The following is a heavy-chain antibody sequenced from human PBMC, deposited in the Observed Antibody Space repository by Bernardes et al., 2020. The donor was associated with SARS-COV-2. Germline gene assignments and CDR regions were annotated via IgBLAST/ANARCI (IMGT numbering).Heavy chain of an antibody. J-gene: IGHJ3*02. V-gene: IGHV4-59*08. CDR3: ARRPGIAVAGTGVTFDI. D-gene: IGHD6-19*01. Sequence: SETLSLTCTVSGGSINSYYWTWIRQPPGKGLEWIGYIHSSGSTNYNPSLMSRVTISIDTSKNQFSLKLSSVTAADTAVYYCARRPGIAVAGTGVTFDIWGQGTMVTVSS. CDR2: IHSSGST. CDR1: GGSINSYY.